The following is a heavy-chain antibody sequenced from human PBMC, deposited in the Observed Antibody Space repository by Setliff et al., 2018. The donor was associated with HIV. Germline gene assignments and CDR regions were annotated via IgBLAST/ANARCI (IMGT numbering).Heavy chain of an antibody. CDR1: GFTFDDYA. Sequence: PGGSLRLSCAASGFTFDDYAMHWVRQAPGKGLEWVSGISWNSGSLGYADSVKGRFTISRDNAKNSLYLQMNSLRAEDMALYYCAKGGPYYDSSGKWGAFDYWGQGTLVTVSS. V-gene: IGHV3-9*03. CDR2: ISWNSGSL. CDR3: AKGGPYYDSSGKWGAFDY. D-gene: IGHD3-22*01. J-gene: IGHJ4*02.